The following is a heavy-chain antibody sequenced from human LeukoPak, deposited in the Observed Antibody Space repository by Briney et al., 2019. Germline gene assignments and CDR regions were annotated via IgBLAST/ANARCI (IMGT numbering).Heavy chain of an antibody. CDR3: TRALYCSGGSCWPFDY. J-gene: IGHJ4*02. D-gene: IGHD2-15*01. CDR2: IRSKAYGGTT. V-gene: IGHV3-49*04. Sequence: GGSLRLSRTASGFTFGDYAMSWVRQAPGKGLEWVGFIRSKAYGGTTEYAASVKGRFTISRDDSKSIAYLQMNSLKTEDTAVYYCTRALYCSGGSCWPFDYWGQGTLVTVSS. CDR1: GFTFGDYA.